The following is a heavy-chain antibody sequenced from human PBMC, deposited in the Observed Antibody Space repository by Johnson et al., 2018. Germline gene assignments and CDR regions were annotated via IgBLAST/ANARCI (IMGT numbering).Heavy chain of an antibody. CDR2: IWYDGSHT. D-gene: IGHD6-19*01. Sequence: QVQLQESGGGVVQPGTSLTLSCFTSGVTVTSYTWHWVRQAPGKGLEWVAVIWYDGSHTVYGDSVKGRSTISRDNSNVYLQMNSLRAEETAVYFCARDRPSSLPKDALDLWGLGTMVTVSS. CDR1: GVTVTSYT. CDR3: ARDRPSSLPKDALDL. V-gene: IGHV3-33*01. J-gene: IGHJ3*01.